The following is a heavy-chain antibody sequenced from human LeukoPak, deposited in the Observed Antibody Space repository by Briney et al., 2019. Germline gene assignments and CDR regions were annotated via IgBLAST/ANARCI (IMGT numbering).Heavy chain of an antibody. J-gene: IGHJ4*01. CDR2: INPNSGDT. CDR3: AKEGSGYNYGRGSYFDY. Sequence: EASVKVSCKASGYTLTVYYIHWVRQAPGQGLEWMGRINPNSGDTNFAQKFQGRVTMTRDTSISTAYMDLSGLRPDDTAVYYCAKEGSGYNYGRGSYFDYWGHGILVTVSS. V-gene: IGHV1-2*06. CDR1: GYTLTVYY. D-gene: IGHD5-18*01.